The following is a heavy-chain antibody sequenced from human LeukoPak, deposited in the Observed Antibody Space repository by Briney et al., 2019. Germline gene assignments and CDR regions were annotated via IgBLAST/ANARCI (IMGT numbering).Heavy chain of an antibody. CDR2: INSDGSST. Sequence: GGSLRLSCAASGFTFSSYWMHWVRQAPGKGLVWVSRINSDGSSTNYADSVKGRFTISRDNAKNTLYLQMNSLRAEDTAVYYCARVSIGWYHFDYWGQGVLVSVSS. CDR3: ARVSIGWYHFDY. V-gene: IGHV3-74*01. D-gene: IGHD6-19*01. CDR1: GFTFSSYW. J-gene: IGHJ4*02.